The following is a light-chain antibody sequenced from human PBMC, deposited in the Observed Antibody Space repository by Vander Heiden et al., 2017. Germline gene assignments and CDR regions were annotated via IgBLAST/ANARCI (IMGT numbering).Light chain of an antibody. CDR3: QAWDSTWG. CDR1: KLGDKY. CDR2: QDS. J-gene: IGLJ3*02. V-gene: IGLV3-1*01. Sequence: SYELTQPPSVSVSPGQTASITCSGDKLGDKYACWYQQKPGQSPVLVIYQDSKRPSGIPERFSGSNSGKTATLTISGTQAMDESDYYCQAWDSTWGLRGGTQLTV.